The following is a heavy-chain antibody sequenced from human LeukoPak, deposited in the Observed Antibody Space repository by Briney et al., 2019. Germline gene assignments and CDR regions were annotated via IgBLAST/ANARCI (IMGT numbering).Heavy chain of an antibody. V-gene: IGHV3-23*01. J-gene: IGHJ4*02. CDR2: ISGSGGST. D-gene: IGHD6-19*01. Sequence: GGSLRLSCAASGFTFSSYAMSWVRQAPGKGLEWVSAISGSGGSTYYADSVKGRFTISRDNPKNTLYLQMNSLRAEDTAVYYCATSRIAVAGKEDYWGQGTLVTVSS. CDR1: GFTFSSYA. CDR3: ATSRIAVAGKEDY.